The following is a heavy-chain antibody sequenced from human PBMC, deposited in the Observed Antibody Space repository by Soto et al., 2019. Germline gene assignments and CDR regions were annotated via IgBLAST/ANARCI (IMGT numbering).Heavy chain of an antibody. Sequence: PGGSLRLSCAASGFTFNYYTMSWVRQAPGKGLEWVSSVSHSGDKTYYAGSVQGRFTIFRDNSKNTLYLQMNSLRAEDTAVYHCAKLPVNPYGSGTYPDDCWGQGTLVTVSS. D-gene: IGHD3-10*01. CDR3: AKLPVNPYGSGTYPDDC. CDR1: GFTFNYYT. J-gene: IGHJ4*02. CDR2: VSHSGDKT. V-gene: IGHV3-23*01.